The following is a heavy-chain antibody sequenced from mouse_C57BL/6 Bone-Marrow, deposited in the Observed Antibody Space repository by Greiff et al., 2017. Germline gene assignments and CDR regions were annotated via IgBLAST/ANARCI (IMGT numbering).Heavy chain of an antibody. J-gene: IGHJ2*01. CDR2: IHPNSGST. CDR1: GYTFTSYW. Sequence: QVQLQQPGAELVKPGASVKLSCKASGYTFTSYWMHWVKQRPGQGLEWIGMIHPNSGSTNYNEKFKSKATLTVDKSSSTAYMQLSSLTSEDSAVYYCARWAITTVVASVYYWGQGTTLTVSS. V-gene: IGHV1-64*01. CDR3: ARWAITTVVASVYY. D-gene: IGHD1-1*01.